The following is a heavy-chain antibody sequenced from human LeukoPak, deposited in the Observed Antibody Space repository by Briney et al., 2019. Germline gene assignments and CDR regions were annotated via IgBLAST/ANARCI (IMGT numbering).Heavy chain of an antibody. CDR1: NYSISSDYY. V-gene: IGHV4-38-2*02. CDR3: AGASLYCSGANCYSPYYFDY. CDR2: LYHSGST. Sequence: SETLSLTCIVSNYSISSDYYWGWIRQPPGKGLEWIGSLYHSGSTYYNPSLKSRVTISVDTSKNQFSLKLSSVTAADTAVFYCAGASLYCSGANCYSPYYFDYWGQGTLVTVSS. J-gene: IGHJ4*02. D-gene: IGHD2-15*01.